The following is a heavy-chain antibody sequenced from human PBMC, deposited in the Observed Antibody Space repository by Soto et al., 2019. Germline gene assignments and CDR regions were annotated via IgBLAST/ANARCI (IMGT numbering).Heavy chain of an antibody. Sequence: GESLISSGQVSGYTFTIYWIGWVRQMPGKGLEWMGIIYPSDSDTRYSPSFQGQVTISADQSINTAYLQWDSLKASDTAIYYCARPANTVADHFDLWGQGTPVTVSS. CDR3: ARPANTVADHFDL. CDR2: IYPSDSDT. V-gene: IGHV5-51*01. D-gene: IGHD4-17*01. CDR1: GYTFTIYW. J-gene: IGHJ4*02.